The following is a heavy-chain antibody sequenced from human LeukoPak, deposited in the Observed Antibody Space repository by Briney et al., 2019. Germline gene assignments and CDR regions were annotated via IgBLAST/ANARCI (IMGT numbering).Heavy chain of an antibody. V-gene: IGHV1-69*06. CDR1: GGTFSSYA. J-gene: IGHJ6*03. CDR2: IIPIFGTA. D-gene: IGHD2-15*01. CDR3: ATRYCSGGSCPNYYYYYINV. Sequence: SVKVSCKASGGTFSSYAISWVRQAPGQGLEWMGGIIPIFGTANYAQKFQGRVTMTEDTSTDTVYMELSSLRSEDTAVYYCATRYCSGGSCPNYYYYYINVWGKGTTVTIS.